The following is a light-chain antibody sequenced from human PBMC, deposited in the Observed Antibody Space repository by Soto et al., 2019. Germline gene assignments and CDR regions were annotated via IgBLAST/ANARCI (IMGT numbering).Light chain of an antibody. J-gene: IGKJ4*01. CDR1: QSVGSS. V-gene: IGKV3-11*01. Sequence: EIVLTQSPVTLSLSPGERATLSCRASQSVGSSLAWSQQKPGQAPRLLIYDASKKASVIPARFSGRGFGSYFSLSMCSLEPLYFAFYYCQQCSNWSPFTFCGGTKADNK. CDR2: DAS. CDR3: QQCSNWSPFT.